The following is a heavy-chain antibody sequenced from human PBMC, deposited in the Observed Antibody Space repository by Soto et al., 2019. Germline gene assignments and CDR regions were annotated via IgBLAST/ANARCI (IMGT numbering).Heavy chain of an antibody. V-gene: IGHV3-48*03. D-gene: IGHD2-2*01. CDR3: ARAHPPAVPATESYFDY. J-gene: IGHJ4*02. Sequence: GGSLRLSCAASGFTFSSYEMNWVRQAPGKGLEWVSYISSSGSTIYYADSVKGRFTISRDNAKNSLYLQLNSLRAEDTAVYYFARAHPPAVPATESYFDYWGQGTLVTVSS. CDR1: GFTFSSYE. CDR2: ISSSGSTI.